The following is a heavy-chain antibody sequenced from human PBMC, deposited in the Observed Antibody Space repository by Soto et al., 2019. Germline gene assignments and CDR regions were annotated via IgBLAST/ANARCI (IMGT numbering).Heavy chain of an antibody. J-gene: IGHJ4*02. CDR2: ISGSGGST. D-gene: IGHD2-15*01. CDR3: AKTPAATGKYNFDN. CDR1: GFTFSSYA. V-gene: IGHV3-23*01. Sequence: GGSLRLSCAASGFTFSSYAMSWVRQPPGKGLEWVSVISGSGGSTYYADSVRGRFTISRDNSKNTLSLQMDSLRAEDTAIYYCAKTPAATGKYNFDNWGQGTLVTVSS.